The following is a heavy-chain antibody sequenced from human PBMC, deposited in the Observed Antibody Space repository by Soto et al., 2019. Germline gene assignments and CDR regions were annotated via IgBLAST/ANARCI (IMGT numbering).Heavy chain of an antibody. CDR3: AIIHNLRDDFDY. CDR2: IYHSGST. J-gene: IGHJ4*02. CDR1: GCPMRTSDW. D-gene: IGHD3-16*01. Sequence: SEALSLTYNCSGCPMRTSDWRSWSRQPPGKGLEWIGEIYHSGSTNYNPSLKSRVTISVDKSKNQFSLKLSSVTAADTAVYYCAIIHNLRDDFDYWGQGTLVTVS. V-gene: IGHV4-4*02.